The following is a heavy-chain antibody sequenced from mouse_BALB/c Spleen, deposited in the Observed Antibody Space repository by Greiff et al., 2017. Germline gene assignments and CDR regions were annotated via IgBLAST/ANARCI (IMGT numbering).Heavy chain of an antibody. CDR3: ARDDSMDY. CDR2: ISSGSSTI. CDR1: GFTFSSFG. Sequence: EVNVVESGGGLVQPGGSRKLSCAASGFTFSSFGMHWVRQAPEKGLEWVAYISSGSSTIYYADTVKGRFTISRDNPKNTLFLQMTSLRSEDTAMYYCARDDSMDYWGQGTSVTVSS. V-gene: IGHV5-17*02. D-gene: IGHD2-4*01. J-gene: IGHJ4*01.